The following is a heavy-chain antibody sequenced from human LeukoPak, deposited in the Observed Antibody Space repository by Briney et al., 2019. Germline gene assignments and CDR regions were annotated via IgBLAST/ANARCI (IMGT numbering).Heavy chain of an antibody. CDR2: INLNSGNT. D-gene: IGHD1-26*01. J-gene: IGHJ4*02. CDR1: GYTFTSYD. Sequence: GASVKVPCKASGYTFTSYDINWVRQAPGQGLEWMGWINLNSGNTGCAQNFQGRLTVTRDTSINTAYMELSTLRSEDTAIYYCARVTGSIDYWGQGTLVTVSS. CDR3: ARVTGSIDY. V-gene: IGHV1-8*01.